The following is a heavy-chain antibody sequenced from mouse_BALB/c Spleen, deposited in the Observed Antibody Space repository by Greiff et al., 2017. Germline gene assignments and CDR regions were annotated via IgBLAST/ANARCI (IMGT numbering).Heavy chain of an antibody. CDR1: GYTFTDYN. D-gene: IGHD2-12*01. J-gene: IGHJ3*01. Sequence: EVQLQQSGPELVKPGASVKISCTASGYTFTDYNMHWVKQSHGKSLEWIGYIYPYNGGTGYNQKFKSKATLTVDNSSSTAYMELRSLTSEDSAVYYCARYYSYAFAYWGQGTLVTVSA. V-gene: IGHV1S29*02. CDR2: IYPYNGGT. CDR3: ARYYSYAFAY.